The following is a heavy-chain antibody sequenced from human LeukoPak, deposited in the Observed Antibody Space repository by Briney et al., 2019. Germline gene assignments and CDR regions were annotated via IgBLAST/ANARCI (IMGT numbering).Heavy chain of an antibody. D-gene: IGHD6-19*01. CDR3: ASSQLGYSSINWFDP. Sequence: GGSLRLSCAASGFTVSSNYMSWVRQAPGKGLEWVSVIYNSGSTYYADSVKGRFTISRDNSKNTLSLQMNSLRAEDTAVYYCASSQLGYSSINWFDPWGQGTLVTVSS. V-gene: IGHV3-53*01. CDR1: GFTVSSNY. CDR2: IYNSGST. J-gene: IGHJ5*02.